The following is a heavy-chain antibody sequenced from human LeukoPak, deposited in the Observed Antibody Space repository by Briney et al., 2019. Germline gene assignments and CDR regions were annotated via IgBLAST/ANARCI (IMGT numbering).Heavy chain of an antibody. V-gene: IGHV3-23*01. Sequence: SGGSLRLSCAASGFTFSSYGMSWVRQAPGKGLEWVSTISSGGASTSYADSVKGRFTISRDNSENTLYLQMNSLRAEDTAVYYCAKKARAIFGVVTYYFDYWGQGTLVTVSS. CDR2: ISSGGAST. CDR1: GFTFSSYG. D-gene: IGHD3-3*01. J-gene: IGHJ4*02. CDR3: AKKARAIFGVVTYYFDY.